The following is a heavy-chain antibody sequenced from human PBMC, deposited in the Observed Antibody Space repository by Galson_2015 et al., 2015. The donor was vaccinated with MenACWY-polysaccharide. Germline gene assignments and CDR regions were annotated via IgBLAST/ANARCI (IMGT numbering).Heavy chain of an antibody. CDR1: GFTFSSYS. D-gene: IGHD3-10*02. CDR2: ISSSSSYI. V-gene: IGHV3-21*01. Sequence: SLRLSCAASGFTFSSYSMHWVRQAPGKGLEWVSSISSSSSYIYYADSVKGRFTISRDNAKNSLYLQTNSLRAEDTAVYYCALSSSYFRVRWGQGTLVTVSS. J-gene: IGHJ4*02. CDR3: ALSSSYFRVR.